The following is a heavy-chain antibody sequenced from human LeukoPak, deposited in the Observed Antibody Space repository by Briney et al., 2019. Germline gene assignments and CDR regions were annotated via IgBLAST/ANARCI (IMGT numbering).Heavy chain of an antibody. Sequence: GGSLRLSCGASGFTFSSYAMSWVRQAPGKGLEWVSSISGGNHIYYADSVKGRFTISRGNARNSLSLQMNALRAEDTAVYYCTREDCDNVRCYGASDAWGQGTLVTVSS. J-gene: IGHJ5*02. D-gene: IGHD2-2*01. CDR1: GFTFSSYA. CDR3: TREDCDNVRCYGASDA. CDR2: ISGGNHI. V-gene: IGHV3-69-1*02.